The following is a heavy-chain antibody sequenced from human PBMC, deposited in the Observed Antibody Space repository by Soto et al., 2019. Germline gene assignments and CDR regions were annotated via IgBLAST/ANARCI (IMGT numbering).Heavy chain of an antibody. J-gene: IGHJ5*02. D-gene: IGHD3-10*01. Sequence: GASVKVSCKASGYTFTSYCISWVRQAPGQGLEWMGWISAYNGNTNYAQKLQGRVTMTTDTSTSTAYMELRSLRSDDTAVYYRARWYYGKNWFDPWGQGTLVTVSS. V-gene: IGHV1-18*01. CDR1: GYTFTSYC. CDR3: ARWYYGKNWFDP. CDR2: ISAYNGNT.